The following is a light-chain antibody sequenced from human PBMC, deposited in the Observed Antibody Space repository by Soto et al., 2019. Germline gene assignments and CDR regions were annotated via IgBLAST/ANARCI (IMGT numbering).Light chain of an antibody. Sequence: EIVLTQSPGTLSLSPGERVTFSCRASQSVTSTYLAWYQQKPGQAPRLLIYDISTRATGIPDRFSGSGSGTDFTLTISRLEPEDFAVYYCQQYGSSPRTFGQGTKVEIK. J-gene: IGKJ1*01. V-gene: IGKV3-20*01. CDR1: QSVTSTY. CDR3: QQYGSSPRT. CDR2: DIS.